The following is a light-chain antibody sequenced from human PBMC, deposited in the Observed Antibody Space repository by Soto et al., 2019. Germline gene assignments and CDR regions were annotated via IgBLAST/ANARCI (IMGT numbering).Light chain of an antibody. CDR1: QSFSSSY. J-gene: IGKJ5*01. CDR3: QQYHTSPIT. V-gene: IGKV3-20*01. Sequence: ENVLTPSPGTLSLSPVDRATLSCRASQSFSSSYLAWYQQKPGQAPRLLIYGASIRATGIPDRFSGSGSGTDVTLTISRREHEDFAVYYCQQYHTSPITFGQGTRLEIK. CDR2: GAS.